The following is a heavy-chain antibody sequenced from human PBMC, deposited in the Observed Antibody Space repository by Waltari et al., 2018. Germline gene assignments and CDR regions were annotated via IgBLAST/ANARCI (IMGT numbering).Heavy chain of an antibody. Sequence: QVQLQESGPGLVKPSETLSLTCAVSGYSISSGYYWGWIRQPPGKGLEWIGSIYHSGSTYYNPSLKSRVTISVDTSKNQFSLKLSSVTAADTAVYYCARVRGSSWYGEAAYDAFDIWGQGTMVTVSS. CDR2: IYHSGST. J-gene: IGHJ3*02. V-gene: IGHV4-38-2*01. CDR3: ARVRGSSWYGEAAYDAFDI. D-gene: IGHD6-13*01. CDR1: GYSISSGYY.